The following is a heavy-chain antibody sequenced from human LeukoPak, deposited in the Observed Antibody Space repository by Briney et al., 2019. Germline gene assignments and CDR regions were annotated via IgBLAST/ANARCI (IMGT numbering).Heavy chain of an antibody. CDR3: ARFARSSGWPSEGGFDY. Sequence: PSETLSLTCTVSGGSISSSSYYWGWIRQPPGKGLEWVANIKQDGSEKYYVDSVKGRFTISRDNAKDSLYLQMNSLRAEDTAVYYCARFARSSGWPSEGGFDYWGQGTLVTVSS. V-gene: IGHV3-7*01. J-gene: IGHJ4*02. D-gene: IGHD6-19*01. CDR2: IKQDGSEK. CDR1: GGSISSSSYY.